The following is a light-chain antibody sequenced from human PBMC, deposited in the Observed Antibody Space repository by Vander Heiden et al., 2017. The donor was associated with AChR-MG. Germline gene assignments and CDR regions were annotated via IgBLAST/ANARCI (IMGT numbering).Light chain of an antibody. Sequence: QSVLTQPPPVSGAPGQRVTISCPGSYANTGAGYDGHWYQHLPGTAPKLLIYGNTTRPSGVPDRFSGSRSGTSASLAITGLQAEDEADYYCQSYDSSLSAWVFGGGTKLSVL. CDR1: YANTGAGYD. CDR3: QSYDSSLSAWV. J-gene: IGLJ3*02. V-gene: IGLV1-40*01. CDR2: GNT.